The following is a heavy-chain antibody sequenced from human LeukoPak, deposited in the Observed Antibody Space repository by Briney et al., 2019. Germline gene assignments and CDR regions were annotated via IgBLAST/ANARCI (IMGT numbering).Heavy chain of an antibody. CDR2: FDPEDGEA. Sequence: GASVKVSCKVSGYTLTELSMHWVRQAPGKGLEWMGGFDPEDGEAIYAQKFQGRVTMTEDTSTDTAYMELSSLRSEDTAVYYCATDRGGGNSEGFDYWGQGTLVTVSS. D-gene: IGHD4-23*01. CDR1: GYTLTELS. V-gene: IGHV1-24*01. J-gene: IGHJ4*02. CDR3: ATDRGGGNSEGFDY.